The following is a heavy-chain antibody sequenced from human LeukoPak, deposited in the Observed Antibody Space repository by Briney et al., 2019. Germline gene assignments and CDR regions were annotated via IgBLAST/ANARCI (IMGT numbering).Heavy chain of an antibody. CDR3: AKDPIIVTPPNWFDP. CDR1: GFTFSSYG. D-gene: IGHD3-22*01. V-gene: IGHV3-23*01. J-gene: IGHJ5*02. CDR2: ISGSGGST. Sequence: SGGSLRLSCAASGFTFSSYGMSWVRQAPGKGLECVSGISGSGGSTYYADSVKGRFTISRDNSKNTLYLQMNSPRATETAVYYCAKDPIIVTPPNWFDPWGQGSLVTVSS.